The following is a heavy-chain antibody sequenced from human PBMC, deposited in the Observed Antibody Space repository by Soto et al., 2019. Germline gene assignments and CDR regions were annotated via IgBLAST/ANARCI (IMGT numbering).Heavy chain of an antibody. D-gene: IGHD3-10*01. CDR3: ARVGSGNPDV. CDR1: GFIFSRYD. J-gene: IGHJ6*02. CDR2: IGTAGDT. V-gene: IGHV3-13*01. Sequence: PGGSLRLSCAASGFIFSRYDMHWVRQATGKGLEWVSGIGTAGDTYYPGSVKGRFTISRDDAKNSLFLQMNSLGAGDTAVYYCARVGSGNPDVWGQGXTVTVSS.